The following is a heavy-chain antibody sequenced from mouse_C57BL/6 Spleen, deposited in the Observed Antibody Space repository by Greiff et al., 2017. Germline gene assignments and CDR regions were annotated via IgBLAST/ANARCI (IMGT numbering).Heavy chain of an antibody. CDR2: ISNLAYSI. J-gene: IGHJ1*03. Sequence: EVMLVESGGGLVQPGGSLKLSCAASGFTFSDYGMAWVRQAPRKGPEWVAFISNLAYSIYYADTVTGRFTISRENAKNTLYLEMSSLRSEDTAMYYCARHPTQLGPGYFDVWGTGTTVTVSS. CDR3: ARHPTQLGPGYFDV. V-gene: IGHV5-15*01. CDR1: GFTFSDYG. D-gene: IGHD4-1*02.